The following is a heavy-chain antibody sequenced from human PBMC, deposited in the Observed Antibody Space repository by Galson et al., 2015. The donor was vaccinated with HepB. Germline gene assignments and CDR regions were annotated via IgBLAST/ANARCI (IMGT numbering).Heavy chain of an antibody. J-gene: IGHJ3*02. CDR1: GFTFDDYA. D-gene: IGHD4-23*01. V-gene: IGHV3-9*01. Sequence: SLRLSCAASGFTFDDYAMHWVRQAPGKGLEWVSGISWNSGSIGYADSVKGRFTISRDNAKNSLYLQMNSLRAEDTALYYCAKDHTPRGYGGNIAFDIWGQGTMVTVSS. CDR2: ISWNSGSI. CDR3: AKDHTPRGYGGNIAFDI.